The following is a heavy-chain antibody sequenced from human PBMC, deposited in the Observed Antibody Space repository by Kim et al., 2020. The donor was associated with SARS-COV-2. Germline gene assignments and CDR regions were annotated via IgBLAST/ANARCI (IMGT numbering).Heavy chain of an antibody. Sequence: GGSLRLSCSASGFTFSSYAMHWVRQAPGKGLEYVSAISSNGGSTYYADSVKGRFTISRDNSKNTLYLQMSSLRAEDTAVYYCVKDKGIAVAGPERGFDPWGQGTLVTVSS. CDR3: VKDKGIAVAGPERGFDP. D-gene: IGHD6-19*01. CDR2: ISSNGGST. J-gene: IGHJ5*02. V-gene: IGHV3-64D*09. CDR1: GFTFSSYA.